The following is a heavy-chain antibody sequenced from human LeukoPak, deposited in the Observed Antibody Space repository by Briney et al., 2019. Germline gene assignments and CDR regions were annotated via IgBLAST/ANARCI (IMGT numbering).Heavy chain of an antibody. D-gene: IGHD1-26*01. CDR3: ARTGSGSYYLLDY. J-gene: IGHJ4*02. V-gene: IGHV3-74*01. Sequence: GGSLRLSCAASGFTFSNYWMHWVRQHPGKGLVWVSRIDGDGSGTSYADSVRGRFAISRDNAKNTVYLQMNSLRAEDTAVYYCARTGSGSYYLLDYWGQGTLVTVSS. CDR2: IDGDGSGT. CDR1: GFTFSNYW.